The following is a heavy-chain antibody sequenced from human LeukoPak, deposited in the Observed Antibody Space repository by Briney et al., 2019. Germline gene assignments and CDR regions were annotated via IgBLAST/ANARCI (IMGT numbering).Heavy chain of an antibody. Sequence: ASVKVSCKASGGTFSSYAISWVRQAPGQGLEWMGWINPNSGGTNYAQKFQGRVTMTRDTSISTAYMELSRLRSDDTAVYYCARAYCSSTSCYTRFDYWGQGTLVTVSS. J-gene: IGHJ4*02. D-gene: IGHD2-2*02. CDR3: ARAYCSSTSCYTRFDY. CDR2: INPNSGGT. CDR1: GGTFSSYA. V-gene: IGHV1-2*02.